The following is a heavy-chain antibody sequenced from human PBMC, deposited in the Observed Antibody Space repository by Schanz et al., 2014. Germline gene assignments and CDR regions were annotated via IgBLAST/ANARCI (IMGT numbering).Heavy chain of an antibody. Sequence: EVQLLESGGGLVQPGGSLRISCAASGFTFSTYYMNWVRQAPGKGLEWVSSISSSSSYISYADSVKGRFTISRDNAKSSLFLQMNSLSAEDTAVYYCAKVAPAATYLDSWGLGTLVTVSS. J-gene: IGHJ4*02. V-gene: IGHV3-21*04. CDR3: AKVAPAATYLDS. D-gene: IGHD2-2*01. CDR2: ISSSSSYI. CDR1: GFTFSTYY.